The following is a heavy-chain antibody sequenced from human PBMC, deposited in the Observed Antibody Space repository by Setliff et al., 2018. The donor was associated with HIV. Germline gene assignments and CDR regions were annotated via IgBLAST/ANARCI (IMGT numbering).Heavy chain of an antibody. D-gene: IGHD6-19*01. CDR1: GGTFSSYA. CDR2: IIPIFGTA. Sequence: SVKVSCKASGGTFSSYAISWVRQAPGQGLEWMGGIIPIFGTANYAQKFQVRFTMTADRSTDTAYMELSRLRSDDTALYYCARTLYSSFSSFDYWGQGTLVTVSS. J-gene: IGHJ4*02. V-gene: IGHV1-69*06. CDR3: ARTLYSSFSSFDY.